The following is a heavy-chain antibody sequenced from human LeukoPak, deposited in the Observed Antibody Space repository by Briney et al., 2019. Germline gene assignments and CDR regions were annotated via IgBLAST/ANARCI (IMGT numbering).Heavy chain of an antibody. V-gene: IGHV1-2*02. D-gene: IGHD5-24*01. Sequence: ASVKVSCKASGYTFTGYYMHWVRQAPGQGPEWMGWINPNTGGTNYPQKFQGRVTITADKFTSTAYMELSSLRSEDTAVYYCARDGEMATIYFDYWGQGTLVTVSS. J-gene: IGHJ4*02. CDR1: GYTFTGYY. CDR3: ARDGEMATIYFDY. CDR2: INPNTGGT.